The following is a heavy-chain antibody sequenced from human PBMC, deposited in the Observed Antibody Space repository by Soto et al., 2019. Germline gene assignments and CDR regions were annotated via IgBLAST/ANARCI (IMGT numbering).Heavy chain of an antibody. Sequence: QVQLQESGPGLVKPSGTLSLTCAVSSGSISSSNWWSWVRQPPGKGLEWIGEIYHSGSTNYNPSLKSRVTISVDKSKNQFSLKLGSVTAADTAVYYCARVPSAVTRKGYFDYWGQGTLVTVSS. CDR2: IYHSGST. J-gene: IGHJ4*02. D-gene: IGHD4-17*01. V-gene: IGHV4-4*02. CDR1: SGSISSSNW. CDR3: ARVPSAVTRKGYFDY.